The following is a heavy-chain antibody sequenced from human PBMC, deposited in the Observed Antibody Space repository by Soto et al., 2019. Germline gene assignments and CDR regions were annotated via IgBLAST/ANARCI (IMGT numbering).Heavy chain of an antibody. CDR1: GFAVSSNY. Sequence: EVQLVESGGDLVQPGGSLRLSCAASGFAVSSNYMTWVRQAPGKGLEWVSVIHSGGDTHYTDSVRGRFTISRANSKNTLYLQMNSLRAEDTAVYYCARSRTGTTYGGMDVW. V-gene: IGHV3-66*01. CDR2: IHSGGDT. J-gene: IGHJ6*01. CDR3: ARSRTGTTYGGMDV. D-gene: IGHD1-7*01.